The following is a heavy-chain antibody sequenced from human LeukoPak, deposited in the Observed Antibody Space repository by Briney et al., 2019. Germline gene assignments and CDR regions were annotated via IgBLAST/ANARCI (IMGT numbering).Heavy chain of an antibody. CDR1: GFTFSNYW. D-gene: IGHD3-22*01. V-gene: IGHV3-7*01. J-gene: IGHJ4*02. Sequence: PGGSLRFSCAASGFTFSNYWMSWVRQAPGKGLEWVANIKQDGSEKYYVDSVKGRFTISRDNAKNSLYLQMNSLRAEDTAVYYCARDLYRIVVVPHYFDFWGQGTLVTVSS. CDR2: IKQDGSEK. CDR3: ARDLYRIVVVPHYFDF.